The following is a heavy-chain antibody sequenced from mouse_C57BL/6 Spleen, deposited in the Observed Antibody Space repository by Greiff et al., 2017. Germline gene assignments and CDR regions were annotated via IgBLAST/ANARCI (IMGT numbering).Heavy chain of an antibody. CDR3: ARCDYGSSYASWFAY. J-gene: IGHJ3*01. V-gene: IGHV1-61*01. CDR1: GYTFTSYW. Sequence: QVQLQQPGAELVRPGSSVKLSCKASGYTFTSYWMDWVKQRPGQGLAWIGNIYPSDSETHYNQKFKDKATLTVDKSSSTAYMQLSSLTSEDSAVYYCARCDYGSSYASWFAYWGQGTLVTVSA. CDR2: IYPSDSET. D-gene: IGHD1-1*01.